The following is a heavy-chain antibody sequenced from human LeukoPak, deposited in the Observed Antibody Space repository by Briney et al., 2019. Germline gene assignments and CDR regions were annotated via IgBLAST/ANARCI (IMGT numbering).Heavy chain of an antibody. Sequence: PSETLSLTCAVSGYSISSGYYWGWIRQPPGKRLEWIGSMSHNRGTYYNPSLKSRVTISMDTSKNQFSLRLSSVTAADTAVYYCASYYASGVSAYNYYGMDVWGKGTTVTVSS. D-gene: IGHD3-10*01. V-gene: IGHV4-38-2*01. J-gene: IGHJ6*04. CDR3: ASYYASGVSAYNYYGMDV. CDR2: MSHNRGT. CDR1: GYSISSGYY.